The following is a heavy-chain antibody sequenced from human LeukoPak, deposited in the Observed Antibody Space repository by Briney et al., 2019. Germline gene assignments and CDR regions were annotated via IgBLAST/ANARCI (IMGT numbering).Heavy chain of an antibody. CDR3: ARVDTAMVINYYYMDV. D-gene: IGHD5-18*01. CDR2: IYNSGST. CDR1: GGSISSGGYS. Sequence: SETLSLTCAVSGGSISSGGYSWNWIRQPPGQGLEWIGYIYNSGSTSYNPSLKSRVSLSVDTSKNLFSLTLNSMTAADTAVYYCARVDTAMVINYYYMDVWGKGTTVTVSS. V-gene: IGHV4-30-4*07. J-gene: IGHJ6*03.